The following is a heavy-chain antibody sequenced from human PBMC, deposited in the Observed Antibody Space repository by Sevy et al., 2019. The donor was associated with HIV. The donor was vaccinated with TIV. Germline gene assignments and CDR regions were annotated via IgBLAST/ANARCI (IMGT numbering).Heavy chain of an antibody. J-gene: IGHJ6*02. CDR2: ISGRDDAT. Sequence: GGSLRLSCAASGFTFSSYGMGWVRQAPGKGLEWVSGISGRDDATYYAYSVKGRCTISRDNSKNTLYLQMNTLRAEDTARYYCAKGPSNYGGYYYFYGLDVWGQGTTVTVSS. CDR3: AKGPSNYGGYYYFYGLDV. CDR1: GFTFSSYG. V-gene: IGHV3-23*01. D-gene: IGHD4-17*01.